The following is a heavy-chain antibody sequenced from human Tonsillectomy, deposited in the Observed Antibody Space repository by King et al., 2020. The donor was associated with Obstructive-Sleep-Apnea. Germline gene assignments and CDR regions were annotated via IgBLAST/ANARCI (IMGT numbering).Heavy chain of an antibody. D-gene: IGHD6-13*01. CDR1: GGSISSSSYY. V-gene: IGHV4-39*07. CDR2: IYYSGST. J-gene: IGHJ6*02. CDR3: ARVAEQLPQPPYYYYGMDV. Sequence: QLQESGPGLVKPSETLSLTCTVSGGSISSSSYYWGWIRQPPGKGLEWIGSIYYSGSTYYNPSLKSRVTISVDTSKNQLSLKLSSVTAADTAVYYCARVAEQLPQPPYYYYGMDVWGQGTTVTVSS.